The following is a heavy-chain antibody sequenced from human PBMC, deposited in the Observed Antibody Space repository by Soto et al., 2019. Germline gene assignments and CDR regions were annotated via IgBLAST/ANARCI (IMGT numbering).Heavy chain of an antibody. J-gene: IGHJ6*03. Sequence: ASVKVSCTASGYTFTSYAIHWVRQAPGQRLEWMGWMNPDSGNTKYAQKFQGRVTMTRNTSISTAYMELSSLRSEDTAVYYCAARGYYGSGSPAHMDVWGKGTTVTVSS. CDR3: AARGYYGSGSPAHMDV. V-gene: IGHV1-8*02. D-gene: IGHD3-10*01. CDR1: GYTFTSYA. CDR2: MNPDSGNT.